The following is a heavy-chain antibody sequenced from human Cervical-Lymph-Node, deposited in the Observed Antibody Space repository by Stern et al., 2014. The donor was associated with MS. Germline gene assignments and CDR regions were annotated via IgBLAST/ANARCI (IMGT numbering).Heavy chain of an antibody. J-gene: IGHJ4*02. V-gene: IGHV3-74*02. D-gene: IGHD1-26*01. Sequence: EVQLVESGGGLVQPGGPLRLSCAASGFTFSNYWMHWVRQAPGKGLVWVSHINSDGSRTSYADSVKGRFTISGDNAKNTLYLQMNSLRAEDTAVYYCARSWELAFDYWGQGTLGTVSS. CDR2: INSDGSRT. CDR1: GFTFSNYW. CDR3: ARSWELAFDY.